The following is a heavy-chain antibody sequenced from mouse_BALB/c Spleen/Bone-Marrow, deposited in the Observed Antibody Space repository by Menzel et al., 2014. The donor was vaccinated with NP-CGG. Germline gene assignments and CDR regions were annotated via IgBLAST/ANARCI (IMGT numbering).Heavy chain of an antibody. CDR2: IRNKANGYTT. J-gene: IGHJ1*01. V-gene: IGHV7-3*02. Sequence: EVMLVESGGALVQPGGSLRLSCATSGFTFTDYYMSWVRQTPGKALEWLGFIRNKANGYTTDYSVSVKGRFTISRDNSQSILYLQMNTLRAEDSATYYCARDENYDIYWYFDVWGAGTTVTVSS. D-gene: IGHD1-1*01. CDR3: ARDENYDIYWYFDV. CDR1: GFTFTDYY.